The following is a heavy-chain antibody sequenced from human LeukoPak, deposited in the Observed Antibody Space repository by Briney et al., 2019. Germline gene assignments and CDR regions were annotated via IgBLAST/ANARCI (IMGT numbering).Heavy chain of an antibody. Sequence: GGSLRLSCAVSGFILRRYAMHWGRQAPGKGLEWVASISSDGNNKFYADSVKGRFTISRDNSKNSLLLEMNGLRVEDTAMYYCARGAIIAAPGDYYYGADVWGQGTAVTVSS. D-gene: IGHD2-15*01. CDR1: GFILRRYA. CDR3: ARGAIIAAPGDYYYGADV. CDR2: ISSDGNNK. V-gene: IGHV3-30*04. J-gene: IGHJ6*02.